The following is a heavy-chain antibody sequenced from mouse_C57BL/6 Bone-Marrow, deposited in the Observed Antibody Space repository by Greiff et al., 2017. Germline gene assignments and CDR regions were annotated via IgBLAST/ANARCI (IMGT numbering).Heavy chain of an antibody. Sequence: VQLQQSGPELVKPGASVKISCKASGYSFTGYYMHWVKQSSEKSLEWIGEINPSTGGTSSNQKFKGKATLTVDKSSSTAYMQLKSLTSEDSAVYYCARNYGHYFDYWGQGTTLTVSS. CDR3: ARNYGHYFDY. V-gene: IGHV1-43*01. D-gene: IGHD1-1*01. CDR2: INPSTGGT. CDR1: GYSFTGYY. J-gene: IGHJ2*01.